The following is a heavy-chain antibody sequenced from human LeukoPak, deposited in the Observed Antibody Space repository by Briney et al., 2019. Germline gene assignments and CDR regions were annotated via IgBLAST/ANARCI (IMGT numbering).Heavy chain of an antibody. CDR1: GYTLTELS. V-gene: IGHV1-24*01. CDR2: FDPEDGET. J-gene: IGHJ4*02. CDR3: ATDSAAGTTFNY. Sequence: ASVKVSCKVSGYTLTELSMHWVRQAPGKGLEWMGGFDPEDGETIYAQKFQGRVTMTEDTSTDTAYMELSSLRSEDTAVYYCATDSAAGTTFNYWGQGTLVTVSS. D-gene: IGHD6-13*01.